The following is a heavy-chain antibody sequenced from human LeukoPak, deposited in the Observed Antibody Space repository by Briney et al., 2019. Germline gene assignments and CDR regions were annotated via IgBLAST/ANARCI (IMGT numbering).Heavy chain of an antibody. CDR2: MNPNSGNT. Sequence: ASVKVSCKASGYTFTSYDINWVRQATGQGLELMGWMNPNSGNTGYAQKFQGRVTMTRNTSISTAYMELSSLRSEDTAVYYCARGHSPVLRFLEWLPAYYMDVWGKGTTVTVSS. D-gene: IGHD3-3*01. CDR1: GYTFTSYD. V-gene: IGHV1-8*01. J-gene: IGHJ6*03. CDR3: ARGHSPVLRFLEWLPAYYMDV.